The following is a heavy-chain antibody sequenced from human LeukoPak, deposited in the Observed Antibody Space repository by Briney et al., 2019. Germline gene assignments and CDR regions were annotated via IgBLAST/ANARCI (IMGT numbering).Heavy chain of an antibody. CDR1: GFTFSNYW. V-gene: IGHV3-74*01. D-gene: IGHD3-9*01. J-gene: IGHJ4*02. CDR2: INSDGSST. CDR3: TRELDWLPTLDY. Sequence: GGSLRLSCAASGFTFSNYWMHGVRQAPGKGLVWVSRINSDGSSTRYADSVKGRFTISRDNAKNTLYLQMNSLRAEDTAVYYCTRELDWLPTLDYWGQGTLVTVSS.